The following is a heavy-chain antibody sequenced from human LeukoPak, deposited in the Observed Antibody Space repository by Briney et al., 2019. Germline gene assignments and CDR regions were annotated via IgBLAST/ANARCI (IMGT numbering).Heavy chain of an antibody. CDR1: GDSVSSNSAA. J-gene: IGHJ5*02. D-gene: IGHD2-15*01. Sequence: SQTLSLTCAISGDSVSSNSAAWNWIRQSPSRGLEWLGRTYYRPKWYNDYAVSVKSRITINPDTSKNQFALQLNSVTPEDTAVYYCARDGGYCSGGSCLNWFDPWGQGTLVTVSS. CDR3: ARDGGYCSGGSCLNWFDP. V-gene: IGHV6-1*01. CDR2: TYYRPKWYN.